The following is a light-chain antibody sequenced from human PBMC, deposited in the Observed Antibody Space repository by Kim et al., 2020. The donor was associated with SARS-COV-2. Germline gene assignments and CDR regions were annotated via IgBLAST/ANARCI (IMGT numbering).Light chain of an antibody. CDR2: KVS. J-gene: IGKJ3*01. V-gene: IGKV2-30*01. CDR1: QSLVYSDGNTY. CDR3: MQGTHWPFT. Sequence: PASISCTSSQSLVYSDGNTYLNWLHQRPGQSPRRLIYKVSNRDSGVPDRCSGSGSGTDFTLQISRVEDEDVGVYYCMQGTHWPFTFGPGTKVDIK.